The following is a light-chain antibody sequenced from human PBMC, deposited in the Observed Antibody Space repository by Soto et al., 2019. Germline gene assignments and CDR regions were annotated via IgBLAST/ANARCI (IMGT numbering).Light chain of an antibody. CDR3: QQYNSYPRT. Sequence: DIQMTQSPSTLSASVGDRVTITCRASQSISSWLAWYQHKPGKAPKLLIYDASSLESGVPSRFNGSGSVTEFTLTISSLQPDDFATHYCQQYNSYPRTFGQGTKVEI. CDR1: QSISSW. CDR2: DAS. V-gene: IGKV1-5*01. J-gene: IGKJ1*01.